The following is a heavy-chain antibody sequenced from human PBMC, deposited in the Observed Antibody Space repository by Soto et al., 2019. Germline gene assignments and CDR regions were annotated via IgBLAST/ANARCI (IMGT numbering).Heavy chain of an antibody. CDR2: IWYDRSNK. D-gene: IGHD2-21*01. Sequence: QVQLVESGGGVVQPGRSLRLSCAASGFIFNTYGMHWVRQAPGKGLEWVAVIWYDRSNKYYADSVKGRFTISRDKSKNTLYLQMNSLRAEDTAVYYCARGGLLLDYWGQGTLVTVSS. J-gene: IGHJ4*02. V-gene: IGHV3-33*01. CDR1: GFIFNTYG. CDR3: ARGGLLLDY.